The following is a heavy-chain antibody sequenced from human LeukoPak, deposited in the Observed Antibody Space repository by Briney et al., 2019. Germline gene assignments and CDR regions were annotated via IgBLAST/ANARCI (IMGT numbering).Heavy chain of an antibody. J-gene: IGHJ4*02. Sequence: ASVKVSCKASGYTFTTYDINWVRQATGQGLEWMGWMNPNSGNTGYAQKFQGRVTITRDTSASTAYMELSSLRSEDTAVYYCAKGPALAPFDYWGQGTLVTVSS. V-gene: IGHV1-8*01. CDR2: MNPNSGNT. CDR1: GYTFTTYD. CDR3: AKGPALAPFDY.